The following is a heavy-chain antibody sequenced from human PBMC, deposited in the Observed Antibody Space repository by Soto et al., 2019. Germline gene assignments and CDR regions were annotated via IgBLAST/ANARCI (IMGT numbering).Heavy chain of an antibody. CDR1: RYIFTAYF. CDR3: ASHDPGARFDP. V-gene: IGHV1-2*02. D-gene: IGHD1-1*01. Sequence: VQLVQSGAEVKKPGASVKVSCKAPRYIFTAYFMHWVRPAPGQGLEWMGWINPNHGATHYGLSFQGRVTMTRDTSISTAYMELSSLRSDDTAVYYCASHDPGARFDPWGQGTLVIVSS. CDR2: INPNHGAT. J-gene: IGHJ5*02.